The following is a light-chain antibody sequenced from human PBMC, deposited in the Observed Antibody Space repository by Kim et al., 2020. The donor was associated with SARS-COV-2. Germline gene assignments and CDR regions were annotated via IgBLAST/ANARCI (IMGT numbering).Light chain of an antibody. J-gene: IGLJ2*01. CDR1: SRRSYY. CDR3: NSRDSNDNVV. CDR2: GKN. V-gene: IGLV3-19*01. Sequence: VALGQTVRITCQGDSRRSYYATWYQQKPGQAPILVIYGKNSRPSGIPDRFSGSSSGNTASLTITGTQAGDEADYYCNSRDSNDNVVFGGGTKLTVL.